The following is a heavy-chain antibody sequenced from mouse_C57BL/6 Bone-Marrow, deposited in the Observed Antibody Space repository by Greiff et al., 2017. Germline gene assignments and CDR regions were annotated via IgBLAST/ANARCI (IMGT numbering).Heavy chain of an antibody. CDR1: GYAFSSSW. V-gene: IGHV1-82*01. CDR2: IYPGDGDT. J-gene: IGHJ3*01. D-gene: IGHD2-3*01. CDR3: ARGDGYAY. Sequence: VQLQESGPELVKPGASVKISCKASGYAFSSSWMNWVKQRPGKGLEWIGRIYPGDGDTNYNGKFKGKATLTADKSSSTAYMLLSSLTSEDSAVYFCARGDGYAYWGQGTLVTVSA.